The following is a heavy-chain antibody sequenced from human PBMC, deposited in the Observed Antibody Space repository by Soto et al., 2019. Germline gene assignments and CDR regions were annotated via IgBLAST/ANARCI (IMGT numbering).Heavy chain of an antibody. Sequence: NLRHPHTFPVGSHSRGGSLMSCIPPQQRKGLEWIGYIYYSGSTYYNPSLKSRVTISVDTSKNQFSLKLSSVTAADTAVYYCARGGIVVVVAARDAFDIWGQGTMVTVSS. D-gene: IGHD2-15*01. V-gene: IGHV4-31*03. J-gene: IGHJ3*02. CDR1: VGSHSRGGSL. CDR2: IYYSGST. CDR3: ARGGIVVVVAARDAFDI.